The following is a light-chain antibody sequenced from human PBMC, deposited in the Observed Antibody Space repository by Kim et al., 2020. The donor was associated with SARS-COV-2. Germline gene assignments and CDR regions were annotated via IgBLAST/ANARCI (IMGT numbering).Light chain of an antibody. J-gene: IGLJ3*02. V-gene: IGLV1-51*01. CDR3: GTWDTSLSVWV. CDR1: TSNIGNYH. CDR2: DND. Sequence: QSVLTQPPSVSAAPGQKVTISCFGSTSNIGNYHVSWYQQFPGAAPKALIYDNDKRPSEIPGRFSASKSGTSATLAITGLQTGDEADYYCGTWDTSLSVWVFGGGTQLTVL.